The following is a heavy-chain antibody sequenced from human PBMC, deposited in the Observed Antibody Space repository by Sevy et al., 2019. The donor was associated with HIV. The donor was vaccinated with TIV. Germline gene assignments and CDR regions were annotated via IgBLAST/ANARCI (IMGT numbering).Heavy chain of an antibody. J-gene: IGHJ4*02. V-gene: IGHV4-38-2*02. D-gene: IGHD1-26*01. CDR2: IYHSGST. CDR3: AGEGGGGATFDY. CDR1: GYSISSGYY. Sequence: SETLSLTCTVSGYSISSGYYWGWIRQPPGKGLEWIGSIYHSGSTYYNPSLKSRVTISVDTSKNQFSLKLSSVTAADTAVYYCAGEGGGGATFDYWGQGTLVTVSS.